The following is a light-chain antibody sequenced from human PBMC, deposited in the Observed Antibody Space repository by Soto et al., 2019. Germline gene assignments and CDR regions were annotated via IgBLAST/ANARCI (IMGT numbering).Light chain of an antibody. Sequence: EIVLTQSPGTLSLSPGERATLSCRASQSVSSSYLAWYQQKPGQAPRLLIYGASSRATGIPDRFSGSGSGTDFTQTNSRLEPEDFAVYSCQQYGSSPYTWGQRTKLEIK. CDR3: QQYGSSPYT. CDR2: GAS. V-gene: IGKV3-20*01. CDR1: QSVSSSY. J-gene: IGKJ2*01.